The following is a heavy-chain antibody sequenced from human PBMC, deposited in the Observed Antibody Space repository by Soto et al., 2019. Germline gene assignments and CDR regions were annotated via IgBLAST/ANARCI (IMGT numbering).Heavy chain of an antibody. V-gene: IGHV3-53*02. J-gene: IGHJ4*02. CDR3: EREGRGWDYFDY. Sequence: EVQLVETGGGLIQPGGSLRLSCAASGFTVSSNYMSWVRQAPGKGLEWVSVIYSGGSTYCADSVKGRFTISRDNSKNTLYLKMNSLRAEDTAVYYCEREGRGWDYFDYWGQGTVVTVSS. D-gene: IGHD6-19*01. CDR1: GFTVSSNY. CDR2: IYSGGST.